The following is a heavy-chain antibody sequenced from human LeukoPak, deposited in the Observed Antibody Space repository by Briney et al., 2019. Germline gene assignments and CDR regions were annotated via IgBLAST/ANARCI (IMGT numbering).Heavy chain of an antibody. V-gene: IGHV3-30-3*01. CDR2: ISYDGSNK. J-gene: IGHJ5*02. Sequence: GGSLRLSCAASGFTFSSYAMHWVRQAPGKGLEWVAVISYDGSNKYYADSVKGRFTISRDNSKNTLYLQMNSLRAEDTAVYYCARGLIVVVPAAMSWFDPWGQGTLVTVSS. D-gene: IGHD2-2*01. CDR1: GFTFSSYA. CDR3: ARGLIVVVPAAMSWFDP.